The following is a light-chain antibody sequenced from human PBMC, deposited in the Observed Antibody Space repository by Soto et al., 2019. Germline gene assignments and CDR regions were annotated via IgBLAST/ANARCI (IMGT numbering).Light chain of an antibody. CDR1: SSDIGAGYR. CDR3: QSYDTSLSAVV. CDR2: DNT. Sequence: QSVLTQPPSVSGAPGQRVTIYCTGSSSDIGAGYRVRWYQQVPGTAPKLLINDNTNRPSGVSARFSGSKSGTSASLAITGLQAEDEGDYYCQSYDTSLSAVVFGGGTKLTVL. J-gene: IGLJ2*01. V-gene: IGLV1-40*01.